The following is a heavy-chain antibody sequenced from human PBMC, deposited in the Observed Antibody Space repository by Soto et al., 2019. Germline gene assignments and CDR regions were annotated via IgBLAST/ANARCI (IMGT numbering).Heavy chain of an antibody. CDR3: ARIERYSTYEYFDF. D-gene: IGHD5-12*01. V-gene: IGHV2-26*01. J-gene: IGHJ4*02. CDR1: GFSLSHIRVG. Sequence: SGPTLVTPTETLTLTCTVSGFSLSHIRVGVGWIRQPPGKALEWLAHVFSNDAKSYSPSLKGRLTISRDTFRSQVVLTMTNVDPVDTATYFCARIERYSTYEYFDFWGQGTLVTVSS. CDR2: VFSNDAK.